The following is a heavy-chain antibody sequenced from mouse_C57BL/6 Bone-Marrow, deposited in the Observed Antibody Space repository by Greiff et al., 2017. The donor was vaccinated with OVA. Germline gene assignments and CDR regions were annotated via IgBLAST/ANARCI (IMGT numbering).Heavy chain of an antibody. CDR2: IDPENGDT. D-gene: IGHD1-1*01. CDR3: TTYYYGSSYGYYCDY. V-gene: IGHV14-4*01. Sequence: VQLQQSGAELVRPGASVKLSCTASGFNIKDDYMHWVKQRPEQGLEWIGWIDPENGDTEYASKFQGKATITADTSSNTAYLQLSSLTSEDTAVYYCTTYYYGSSYGYYCDYWGQGTTLTVSS. CDR1: GFNIKDDY. J-gene: IGHJ2*01.